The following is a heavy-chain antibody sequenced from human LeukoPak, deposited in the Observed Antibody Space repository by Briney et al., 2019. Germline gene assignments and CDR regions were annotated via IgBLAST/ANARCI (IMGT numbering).Heavy chain of an antibody. D-gene: IGHD4-23*01. Sequence: GGSLRLSCAASGLTFSSYAMSWVRQAPGKGLEWVSAISGSGGSTYYADSVKGRFTISRDNSKNTLYLQMNSLRAEDTAVYYCAKDGRTTVAKGGDYWGQGTLVTVSS. CDR1: GLTFSSYA. CDR3: AKDGRTTVAKGGDY. CDR2: ISGSGGST. V-gene: IGHV3-23*01. J-gene: IGHJ4*02.